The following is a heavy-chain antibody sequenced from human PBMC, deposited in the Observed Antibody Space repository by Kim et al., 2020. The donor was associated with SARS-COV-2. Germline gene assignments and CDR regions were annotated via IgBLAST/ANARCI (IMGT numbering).Heavy chain of an antibody. J-gene: IGHJ4*02. CDR1: GGSFSGYY. CDR3: AGGVGEQQLLGY. D-gene: IGHD6-13*01. Sequence: SETLSLTCAVYGGSFSGYYWSWIRQPPGKGLEWIGEINHSGSTNYNPSLKSRVTISVDTSKNQFSLKLSSVTAADTAVYYCAGGVGEQQLLGYWGQGTLVTVSS. V-gene: IGHV4-34*01. CDR2: INHSGST.